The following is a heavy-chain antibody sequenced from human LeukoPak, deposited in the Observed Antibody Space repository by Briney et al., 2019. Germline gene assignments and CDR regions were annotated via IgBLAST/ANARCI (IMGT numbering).Heavy chain of an antibody. J-gene: IGHJ4*02. CDR2: INPSGGSA. CDR3: ARVDGSADY. Sequence: ASVKVSCKASGCTFTTYYIHWVRQAPGQGLEWMGIINPSGGSATSAQRFRGRLTMTRDTSTTTVYMDLSSLRSEDTAVYYCARVDGSADYWGQGTLVTVSS. CDR1: GCTFTTYY. V-gene: IGHV1-46*01. D-gene: IGHD1-26*01.